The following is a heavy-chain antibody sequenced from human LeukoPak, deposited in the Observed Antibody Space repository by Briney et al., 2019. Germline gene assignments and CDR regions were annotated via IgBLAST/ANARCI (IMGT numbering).Heavy chain of an antibody. CDR3: AISGRGDIRYFDWLFPRYGMDV. J-gene: IGHJ6*02. Sequence: GASVKVSCKASGYTFTSYYMHWVRQAPGQGLEWMGIINPSGGSTSYAQKFQGRVTMTRDTSTCTVYMELSSLRSEDTAVYYCAISGRGDIRYFDWLFPRYGMDVWGQGPRSPSP. D-gene: IGHD3-9*01. V-gene: IGHV1-46*01. CDR2: INPSGGST. CDR1: GYTFTSYY.